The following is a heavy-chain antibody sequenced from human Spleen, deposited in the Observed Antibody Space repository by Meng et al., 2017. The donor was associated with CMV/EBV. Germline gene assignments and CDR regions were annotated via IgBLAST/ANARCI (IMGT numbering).Heavy chain of an antibody. CDR3: ATEPLLGYRFDY. V-gene: IGHV1-46*01. CDR2: IRPSGGIT. Sequence: ASVKVSCKAPTYIFTRYNIHWVRQAPGHGLEWMGIIRPSGGITQYAEEFQGRVTMTRDTSTSTVYMELSSLKSEDTAVYYCATEPLLGYRFDYWCQGTLVTVSS. J-gene: IGHJ4*02. CDR1: TYIFTRYN. D-gene: IGHD2-2*01.